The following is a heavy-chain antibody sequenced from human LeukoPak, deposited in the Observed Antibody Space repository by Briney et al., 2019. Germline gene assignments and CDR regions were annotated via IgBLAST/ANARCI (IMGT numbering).Heavy chain of an antibody. J-gene: IGHJ4*02. CDR1: GYTFTSYA. CDR3: ASGGEGLRFLHGYSALDY. D-gene: IGHD3-10*01. CDR2: IDAGNGNT. V-gene: IGHV1-3*01. Sequence: ASVKVSCKASGYTFTSYAMHWVRQAPGQRLEWMGWIDAGNGNTKYSQKFQGRVTITRDTSASTAYMEVRSLRSEDTGVYYCASGGEGLRFLHGYSALDYWGEGTLVTVSS.